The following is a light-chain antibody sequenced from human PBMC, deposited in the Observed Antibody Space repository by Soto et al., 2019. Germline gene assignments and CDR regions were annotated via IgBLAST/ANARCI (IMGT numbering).Light chain of an antibody. CDR1: QSITSNK. CDR2: GAS. Sequence: EIVLTQSPGTLSLSPGERATLSCRASQSITSNKLAWYHQKPGQTPRLLIYGASSRATGIPDRFSGSGSGTDFTLTISRLEPEDFAVYYCQQYDNSITFGQGMRLEIE. J-gene: IGKJ5*01. CDR3: QQYDNSIT. V-gene: IGKV3-20*01.